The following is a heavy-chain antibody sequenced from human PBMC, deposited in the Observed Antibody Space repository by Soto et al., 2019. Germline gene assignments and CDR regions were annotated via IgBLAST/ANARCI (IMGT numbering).Heavy chain of an antibody. J-gene: IGHJ5*02. D-gene: IGHD3-9*01. CDR2: ISSSSSYT. CDR1: GFNFSDYY. CDR3: ATDSLTGYYH. Sequence: QVQLVESGGGLVKPGGSLRLSCAASGFNFSDYYMSWIRQAQGKGLEWVSYISSSSSYTNYAESVQGRFTISRDNSNNSLYLQMNSLRAEDTAVYYFATDSLTGYYHCGQGTLVAVSS. V-gene: IGHV3-11*05.